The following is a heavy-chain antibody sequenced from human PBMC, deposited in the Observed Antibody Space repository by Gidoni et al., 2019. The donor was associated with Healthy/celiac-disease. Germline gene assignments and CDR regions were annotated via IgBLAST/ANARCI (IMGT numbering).Heavy chain of an antibody. CDR3: AKDIFDGSGVFDAFDI. V-gene: IGHV3-9*01. CDR1: GHTFDDYA. J-gene: IGHJ3*02. Sequence: EVQLVESGGGLVQPVTSLRLTCAASGHTFDDYAMHWVRQPPGKGLEWVSGITWNGGTIGYADSVKGRFTISRDNANDSLYLQMNSLRPEDTALYYCAKDIFDGSGVFDAFDIWGQGTMVTVSS. D-gene: IGHD3-10*01. CDR2: ITWNGGTI.